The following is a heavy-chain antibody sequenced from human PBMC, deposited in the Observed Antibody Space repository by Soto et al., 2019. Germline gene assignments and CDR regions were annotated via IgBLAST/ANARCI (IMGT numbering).Heavy chain of an antibody. CDR1: GGSFSGYY. D-gene: IGHD5-12*01. J-gene: IGHJ3*02. V-gene: IGHV4-34*01. CDR2: INHSGTT. Sequence: QVQLQQWGAGLLKPSETLSLTCAVYGGSFSGYYWSWIRQPPGKGLEWIGEINHSGTTNYNPSLNSRVTISVDTSKNQFSVKLSSVTAADTAVYYCAREVRGPSPRDAFDIWGQGTMVTVSS. CDR3: AREVRGPSPRDAFDI.